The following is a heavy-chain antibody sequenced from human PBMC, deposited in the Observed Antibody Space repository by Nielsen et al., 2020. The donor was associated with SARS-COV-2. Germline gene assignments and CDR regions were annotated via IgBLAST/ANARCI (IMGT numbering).Heavy chain of an antibody. CDR3: ARDHILTGYYPHYFYYGLDV. CDR2: IKQDGSEK. V-gene: IGHV3-7*01. Sequence: VRQAPGKGLEWVANIKQDGSEKYYVDSVKGRFTISRDNAKNSLYLQMNSLRAEDTAVYYCARDHILTGYYPHYFYYGLDVWGLGTTVTVSS. J-gene: IGHJ6*02. D-gene: IGHD3-9*01.